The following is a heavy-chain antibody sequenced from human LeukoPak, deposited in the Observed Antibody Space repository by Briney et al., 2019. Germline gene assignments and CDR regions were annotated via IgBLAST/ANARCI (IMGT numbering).Heavy chain of an antibody. CDR2: IYPADSDT. D-gene: IGHD2-2*01. CDR3: ARLGCSGTSCYLDY. CDR1: GYTFDSYW. J-gene: IGHJ4*02. V-gene: IGHV5-51*01. Sequence: GESLKISCKASGYTFDSYWIGWVRQVPGKGLEWIGIIYPADSDTRYRPSFQGQVTISADRSISTAYLQWSGLKASDTAMYYCARLGCSGTSCYLDYWGQGTLVTVSS.